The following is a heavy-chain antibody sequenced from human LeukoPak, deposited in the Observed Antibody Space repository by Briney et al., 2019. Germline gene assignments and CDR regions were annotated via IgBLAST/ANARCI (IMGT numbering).Heavy chain of an antibody. CDR2: IYYSGST. CDR1: GGSISSGDYY. V-gene: IGHV4-30-4*08. J-gene: IGHJ4*02. Sequence: PSQTLSLTCTVSGGSISSGDYYWSWIRQPPGKGLEWIGYIYYSGSTYYNPSLKSRVTISVDTSKNQFSLKLSSVTAADTAVYYCARELSSSWYKEGCFDYWGQGTLVTVSS. CDR3: ARELSSSWYKEGCFDY. D-gene: IGHD6-13*01.